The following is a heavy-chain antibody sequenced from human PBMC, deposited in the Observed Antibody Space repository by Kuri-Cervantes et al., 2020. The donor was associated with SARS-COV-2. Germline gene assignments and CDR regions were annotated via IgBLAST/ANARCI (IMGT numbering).Heavy chain of an antibody. V-gene: IGHV3-15*07. CDR3: VKDRQGLGYSGMDV. J-gene: IGHJ6*01. Sequence: GESLKISCAASGFTFSNAWMNWVRQAPGKGLEWVGRIKSKTDGGTTDYAAPVKGRFTISRDNSKDTLSLQMNSLRAEDTALYYCVKDRQGLGYSGMDVWGPGATVTVSS. CDR2: IKSKTDGGTT. CDR1: GFTFSNAW. D-gene: IGHD2-21*01.